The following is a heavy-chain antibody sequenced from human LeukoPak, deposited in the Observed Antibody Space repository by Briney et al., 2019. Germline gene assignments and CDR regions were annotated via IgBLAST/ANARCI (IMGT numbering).Heavy chain of an antibody. CDR3: AKRAPAAMSPYYYYYYMDV. CDR1: GFTFSSYG. Sequence: HPGGSLRLSCAASGFTFSSYGMHWVRQAPGKGLEWVAFIRYDGSNKYYADSVKGRFTISRDNSKNTLYLQMNSLRAEDTAVYYCAKRAPAAMSPYYYYYYMDVWGEGTTVTISS. V-gene: IGHV3-30*02. J-gene: IGHJ6*03. D-gene: IGHD2-2*01. CDR2: IRYDGSNK.